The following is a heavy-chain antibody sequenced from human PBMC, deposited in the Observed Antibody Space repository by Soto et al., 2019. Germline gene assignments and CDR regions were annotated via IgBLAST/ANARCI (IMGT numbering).Heavy chain of an antibody. CDR2: ISYDGSNK. D-gene: IGHD3-10*01. CDR1: GFTFSSYG. Sequence: GGSLRLSCAASGFTFSSYGMHWVRQAPGKGLEWVAVISYDGSNKYYADSVKGRFTISRDNSKNTLYLQMNSLRAEDTAVYYCATKGGGVRGPSDYWRQRTLVTVSS. CDR3: ATKGGGVRGPSDY. J-gene: IGHJ4*02. V-gene: IGHV3-30*03.